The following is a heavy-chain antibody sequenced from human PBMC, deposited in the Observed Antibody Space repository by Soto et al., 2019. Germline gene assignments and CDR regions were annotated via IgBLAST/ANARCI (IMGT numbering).Heavy chain of an antibody. CDR1: GFTFSNAW. D-gene: IGHD3-10*01. V-gene: IGHV3-15*01. CDR3: TTYQWRFGEFLFEH. CDR2: IKRTTDGGTT. J-gene: IGHJ4*02. Sequence: EVQLVESGAGLVKPGGSLRLSCAASGFTFSNAWMSWVRQAPGKGLELVGRIKRTTDGGTTDYVATVKGRLSILRDDSKNTLYLQLTSLEAADTALYYCTTYQWRFGEFLFEHWGQGSLVTVSS.